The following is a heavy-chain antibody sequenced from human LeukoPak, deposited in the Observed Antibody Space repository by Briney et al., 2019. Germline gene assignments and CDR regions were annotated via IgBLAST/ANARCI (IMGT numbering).Heavy chain of an antibody. CDR1: GYTFTSYG. Sequence: APVKVSCKASGYTFTSYGISWVRQAPGQGLEWMGWISAYNGNTNYAQKLQGRVTMTTDTSTSTAYMELRSLRSDDTAVYYCARTTVTMYLLDYWGQGTLVTVSS. CDR2: ISAYNGNT. J-gene: IGHJ4*02. CDR3: ARTTVTMYLLDY. D-gene: IGHD4-17*01. V-gene: IGHV1-18*01.